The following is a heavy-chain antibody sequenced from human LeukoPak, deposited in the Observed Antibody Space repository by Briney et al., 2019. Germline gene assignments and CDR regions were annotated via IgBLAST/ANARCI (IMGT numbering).Heavy chain of an antibody. D-gene: IGHD3-10*01. V-gene: IGHV3-21*01. CDR2: ISSSSSYI. CDR1: GFTFSSYS. J-gene: IGHJ4*02. CDR3: AGDNPKYYYGSGSPQSLGY. Sequence: GGSLRLSCAASGFTFSSYSMNWVRQAPGKGLEWVSSISSSSSYIYYADSVKGRFTISRDNAKNSLYLQMNSLRAEDTAVYYCAGDNPKYYYGSGSPQSLGYWGQGTLVTVSS.